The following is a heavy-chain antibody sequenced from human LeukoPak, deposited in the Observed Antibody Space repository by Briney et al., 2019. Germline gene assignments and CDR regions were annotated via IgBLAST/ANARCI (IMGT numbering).Heavy chain of an antibody. CDR1: GGSFSGYY. Sequence: SETLSLTCAVYGGSFSGYYWSWIRQPPGKGLEWIGEINHSGSTNYNPSLKSRVTISVDTSKNQFSLKLSSVTAADTAVYYCARGVSSGWFSRFDYWGQGTLVTVSS. V-gene: IGHV4-34*01. J-gene: IGHJ4*02. CDR2: INHSGST. D-gene: IGHD6-19*01. CDR3: ARGVSSGWFSRFDY.